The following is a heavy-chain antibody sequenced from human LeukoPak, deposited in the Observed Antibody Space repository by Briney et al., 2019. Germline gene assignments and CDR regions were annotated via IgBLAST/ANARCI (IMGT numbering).Heavy chain of an antibody. Sequence: TGGSLRLSCAASGFSFSSYSMNWVRQAPGKGLEWIGTIYYTGSTYQNPSLKSRVTISVDTSKNQFSLKLSSVTAADTAVYYCARHSTPGPITAAFDVWGQGTMVTVSS. CDR3: ARHSTPGPITAAFDV. V-gene: IGHV4-39*01. D-gene: IGHD5-12*01. J-gene: IGHJ3*01. CDR1: GFSFSSYS. CDR2: IYYTGST.